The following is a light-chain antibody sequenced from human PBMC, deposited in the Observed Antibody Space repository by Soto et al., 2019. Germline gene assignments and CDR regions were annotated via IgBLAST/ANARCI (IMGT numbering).Light chain of an antibody. J-gene: IGKJ1*01. V-gene: IGKV3-20*01. Sequence: EIVLTQSPGTLSLSPGERATLSCRASHSVISSYLAWYQHRPGQAPRLLIFGAPSRATGIPDRFSGTGSGTDLTLTISRLEPEDFAVYYCQQYGNSPWTFGQGTKV. CDR3: QQYGNSPWT. CDR2: GAP. CDR1: HSVISSY.